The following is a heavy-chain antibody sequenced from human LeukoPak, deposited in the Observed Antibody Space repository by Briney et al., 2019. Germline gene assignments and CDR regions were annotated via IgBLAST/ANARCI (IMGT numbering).Heavy chain of an antibody. V-gene: IGHV3-23*01. D-gene: IGHD6-19*01. J-gene: IGHJ4*02. CDR1: GFTFRSYA. CDR3: AKTTAGYSSGRYPGWPIDY. Sequence: LPGGSPRLSCAASGFTFRSYAIYWVRQAPGKGLEWVSGISGSGGDTYFADSVKGRFTISRDNSKNTVFLQMDSLRAEDTAVYYCAKTTAGYSSGRYPGWPIDYWGQGTLVTVSS. CDR2: ISGSGGDT.